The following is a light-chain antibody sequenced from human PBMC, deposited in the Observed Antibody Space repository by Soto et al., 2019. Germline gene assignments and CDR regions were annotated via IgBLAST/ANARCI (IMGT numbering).Light chain of an antibody. CDR3: QQTYSYPLT. J-gene: IGKJ5*01. Sequence: IRMTQSPSSLSASVGDRVTITCRASQTISSYVNWYQQKPGRAPKLLIYIATNLQSGVPLRFSASSTGTDFTLTISSLQPEDFSTDFCQQTYSYPLTFGQGTRLDIK. CDR1: QTISSY. CDR2: IAT. V-gene: IGKV1-39*01.